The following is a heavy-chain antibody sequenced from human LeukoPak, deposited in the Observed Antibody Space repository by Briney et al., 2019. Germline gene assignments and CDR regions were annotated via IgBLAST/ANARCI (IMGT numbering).Heavy chain of an antibody. CDR1: GGTFSSYA. J-gene: IGHJ3*02. CDR2: IIPIFGTA. V-gene: IGHV1-69*06. D-gene: IGHD6-19*01. Sequence: ASVKVSCKASGGTFSSYAISWVRQAPGQGLEWMGRIIPIFGTANYAQKLQGRVTITADKSTSTAYMELSSLRSEVTAVYYCAQGRIAVADHAFDIWGQGTMVTVSS. CDR3: AQGRIAVADHAFDI.